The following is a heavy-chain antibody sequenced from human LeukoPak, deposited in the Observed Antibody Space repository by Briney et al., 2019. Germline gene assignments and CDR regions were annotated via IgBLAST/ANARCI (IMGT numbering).Heavy chain of an antibody. CDR2: INDRGGT. CDR3: ARRSAYSSSSGFNL. Sequence: SETLSLTCTVYGGSFGGFYWSWVRQPPGTGLEWIGHINDRGGTNYNPSLKSRVTISVDTSNNNFSLKMNSVTAAETAVYYCARRSAYSSSSGFNLWGQGTLVTVSS. J-gene: IGHJ4*02. CDR1: GGSFGGFY. V-gene: IGHV4-34*01. D-gene: IGHD6-6*01.